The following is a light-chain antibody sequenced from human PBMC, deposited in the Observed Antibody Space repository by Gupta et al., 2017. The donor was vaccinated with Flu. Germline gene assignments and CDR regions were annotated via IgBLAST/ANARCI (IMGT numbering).Light chain of an antibody. CDR3: QQDDPLPYT. CDR2: DAS. V-gene: IGKV1-33*01. Sequence: DFQMTQSPSSLSASVGDRVTLTCQASGDISYYVNWYQHKPGKAPKVLIYDASLLEAGVPSRFSGSGSGTDFTLTISSLQPEDIGTYYCQQDDPLPYTFGQGTKVEIK. CDR1: GDISYY. J-gene: IGKJ2*01.